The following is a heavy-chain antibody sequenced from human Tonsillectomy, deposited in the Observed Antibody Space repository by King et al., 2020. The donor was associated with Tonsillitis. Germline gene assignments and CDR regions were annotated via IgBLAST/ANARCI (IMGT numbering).Heavy chain of an antibody. D-gene: IGHD6-19*01. CDR1: GFTFSNAW. J-gene: IGHJ4*02. V-gene: IGHV3-15*07. CDR2: IKSKTDGGTT. Sequence: DVQLVESGGGLVKPGGSLRLSCAASGFTFSNAWMNWVRQAPGKGLDWVGRIKSKTDGGTTDYVASVKGRFTISRDDSKNTRYLQMNSLKTEDTAVYYCTTVGVAVAGTLSFDYWGQGTLVTVSS. CDR3: TTVGVAVAGTLSFDY.